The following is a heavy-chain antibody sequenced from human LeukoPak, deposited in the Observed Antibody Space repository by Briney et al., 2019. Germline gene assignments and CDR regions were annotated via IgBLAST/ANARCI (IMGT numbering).Heavy chain of an antibody. CDR3: ARDPYSGSYSAYYYYYMDV. V-gene: IGHV3-11*04. J-gene: IGHJ6*03. D-gene: IGHD1-26*01. CDR2: ISSSGYSI. Sequence: GGSLRLSCAASGFTFSDYYMTWIRQAPGKGLEWVSYISSSGYSIYYADSVKDRFTISRDNAKNSLYLQMNSLRAEDTAVYYCARDPYSGSYSAYYYYYMDVWGKGTTVTVSS. CDR1: GFTFSDYY.